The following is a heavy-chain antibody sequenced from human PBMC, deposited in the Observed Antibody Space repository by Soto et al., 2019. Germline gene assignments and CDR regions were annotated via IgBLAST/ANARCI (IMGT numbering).Heavy chain of an antibody. CDR3: ARNGTYISSLSSHSAMDV. CDR1: GGTFDNFI. J-gene: IGHJ6*02. D-gene: IGHD1-7*01. CDR2: IVPLLGTP. Sequence: QVQLVQSGAEVKEPGSSVRVSCKASGGTFDNFIMNWVRQTPGRGLEWRGGIVPLLGTPTYAEEFKGRVTISATGAKSTRYMVVTRLTSEDTAIYYCARNGTYISSLSSHSAMDVWGQGTTVT. V-gene: IGHV1-69*01.